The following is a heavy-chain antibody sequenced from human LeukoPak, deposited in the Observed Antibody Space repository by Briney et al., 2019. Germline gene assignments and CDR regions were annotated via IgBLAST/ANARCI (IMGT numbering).Heavy chain of an antibody. CDR3: ARGGVPAATPYYYYGMDV. V-gene: IGHV1-69*13. CDR1: GGTFSSYA. D-gene: IGHD2-2*01. Sequence: GASVKVSCKASGGTFSSYAISWVRQAPGQGLEWMGGVIPIFGTANYAQKFQGRVTITADESTSRAYMELSSLRSEDTAVYYCARGGVPAATPYYYYGMDVWGKGTTVTVSS. CDR2: VIPIFGTA. J-gene: IGHJ6*04.